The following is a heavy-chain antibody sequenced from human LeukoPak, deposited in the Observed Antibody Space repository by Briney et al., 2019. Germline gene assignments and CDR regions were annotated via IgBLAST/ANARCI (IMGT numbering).Heavy chain of an antibody. Sequence: GASVKVSCKASGYTFTGYYMHRVRQAPGQGLEWMGIINPSGGSTSYAQKFQGRVTMTRDTSTSTVYTELSSLRSEDTAVYYCARDREPFWSGYYFDYWGQGTLVTVSS. V-gene: IGHV1-46*01. J-gene: IGHJ4*02. CDR1: GYTFTGYY. D-gene: IGHD3-3*01. CDR3: ARDREPFWSGYYFDY. CDR2: INPSGGST.